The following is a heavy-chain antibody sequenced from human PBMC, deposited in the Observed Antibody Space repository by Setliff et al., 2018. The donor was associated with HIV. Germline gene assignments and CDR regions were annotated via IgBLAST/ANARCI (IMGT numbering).Heavy chain of an antibody. CDR2: IYYSGAT. J-gene: IGHJ5*02. D-gene: IGHD3-10*01. Sequence: SETLSLTCTVSGGSISSGGYYWSWIRQHPGKGLEWIGYIYYSGATYYNPSLRSRVTISVDSSKNQFSLRLSSLTAADTGVYYCGRGWFDPWGQGTLVTVSS. CDR1: GGSISSGGYY. V-gene: IGHV4-31*03. CDR3: GRGWFDP.